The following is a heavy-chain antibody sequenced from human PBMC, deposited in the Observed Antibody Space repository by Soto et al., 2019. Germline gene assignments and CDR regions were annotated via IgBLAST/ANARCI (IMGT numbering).Heavy chain of an antibody. J-gene: IGHJ4*02. Sequence: VPLVESGGGLVQPGGSLRLSCAASGFPFSTYGMYWVRQSPGQGLAWLSDIIYSSTATFSGDSVKGRFTISRDNAKNSLFLQMSSLRDEDTGVYFCARDRSGSHFDCWGQRTLVTVSS. CDR2: IIYSSTAT. CDR1: GFPFSTYG. V-gene: IGHV3-48*02. D-gene: IGHD1-26*01. CDR3: ARDRSGSHFDC.